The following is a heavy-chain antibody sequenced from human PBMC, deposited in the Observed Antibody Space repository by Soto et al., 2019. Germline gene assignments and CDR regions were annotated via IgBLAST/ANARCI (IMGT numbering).Heavy chain of an antibody. CDR3: ARLPGPLVSVLYIYPLDARESPSDVDI. Sequence: QMQLVQSGGGVVQPGRSLRLSWAASGFTFSLYPRHWVPQAPAKGLEWVAVIPFDGSNKFYADSVKGRLTISKDNSQNTLYLQMNDLRHEDTAVYYCARLPGPLVSVLYIYPLDARESPSDVDIWGQGTTVTVSS. D-gene: IGHD2-21*02. V-gene: IGHV3-30*04. J-gene: IGHJ6*02. CDR2: IPFDGSNK. CDR1: GFTFSLYP.